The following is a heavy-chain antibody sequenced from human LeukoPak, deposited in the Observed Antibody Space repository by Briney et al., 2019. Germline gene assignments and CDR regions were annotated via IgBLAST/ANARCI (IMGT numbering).Heavy chain of an antibody. CDR3: ARGSSTDSSSWYWFDP. D-gene: IGHD6-13*01. J-gene: IGHJ5*02. CDR1: GGTFSSYA. CDR2: IIPIFGTA. V-gene: IGHV1-69*06. Sequence: SVKVSCKASGGTFSSYAISWVRQAPGQGLEWMGGIIPIFGTANYAQNFQGRVTITADKSTSTAYMGLSSLRSEDTAVYYCARGSSTDSSSWYWFDPWGQGTLVTVSS.